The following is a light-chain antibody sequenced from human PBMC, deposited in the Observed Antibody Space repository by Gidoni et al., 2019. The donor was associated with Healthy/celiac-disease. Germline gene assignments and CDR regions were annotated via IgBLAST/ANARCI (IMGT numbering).Light chain of an antibody. Sequence: AIQMTHSPSSLSAFVGDRVTITCRASQGIRNDLGWYQQKPGKAPKLLIYAASSLQSGVPSRFSGSGSGTDFTLTISSLQPEDFATYYCLQDYNYPRTFGQGTKVEIK. J-gene: IGKJ1*01. CDR1: QGIRND. CDR3: LQDYNYPRT. V-gene: IGKV1-6*01. CDR2: AAS.